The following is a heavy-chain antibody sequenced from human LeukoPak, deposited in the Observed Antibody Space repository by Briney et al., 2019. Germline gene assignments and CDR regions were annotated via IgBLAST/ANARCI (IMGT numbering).Heavy chain of an antibody. V-gene: IGHV1-2*02. CDR1: GYTFTGYY. CDR2: INPNSGGT. D-gene: IGHD5-12*01. CDR3: ARDFGYSGYDMGLDY. Sequence: ASVKVSCKASGYTFTGYYMHWVRQAPGQGLEWMGWINPNSGGTNYAQKFQGRVTMTRDTSISTAYMELSRLRSDDTAVYYCARDFGYSGYDMGLDYWGQGTLVTVSS. J-gene: IGHJ4*02.